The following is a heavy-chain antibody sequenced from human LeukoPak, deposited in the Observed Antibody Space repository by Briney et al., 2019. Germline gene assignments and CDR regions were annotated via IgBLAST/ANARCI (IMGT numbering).Heavy chain of an antibody. CDR3: ARGAFYNCNDGWFDP. CDR2: ISYDGSNK. D-gene: IGHD1-20*01. V-gene: IGHV3-30-3*01. J-gene: IGHJ5*02. CDR1: GFTFSSYA. Sequence: GRSLRLSCAASGFTFSSYAMHWVRQAPGKGLEWVAVISYDGSNKYYADSVKGRFTISRDNSKNTLYLQMNSLRAEDTAVYYCARGAFYNCNDGWFDPWGQGTLVTVSS.